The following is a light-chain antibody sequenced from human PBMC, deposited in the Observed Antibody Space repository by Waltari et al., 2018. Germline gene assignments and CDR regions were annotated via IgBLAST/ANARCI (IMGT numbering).Light chain of an antibody. CDR3: SSYTTSISYV. Sequence: QSALTQPASVSGSPRQSITISCTGTSSDIGVYNHVSWYQQHPGKAPKLMIYDVTNRPSGVSDRFSGSKSDYTASLTISGLQAEDEADYYCSSYTTSISYVFGTGTRVTVL. CDR2: DVT. J-gene: IGLJ1*01. CDR1: SSDIGVYNH. V-gene: IGLV2-14*03.